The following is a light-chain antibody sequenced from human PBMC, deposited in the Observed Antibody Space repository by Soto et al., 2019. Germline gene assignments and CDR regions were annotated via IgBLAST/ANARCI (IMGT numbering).Light chain of an antibody. CDR2: KAS. Sequence: DLQMTQSPSTLSASVGDRVTITCRASQSISSWLAWYQQKPGKAPKLLIYKASSLDTGVPSRFSGSGSGTEFTLTISSLQPDDLATYYCQQYNSYPWTFGQGTKVEIK. V-gene: IGKV1-5*03. J-gene: IGKJ1*01. CDR1: QSISSW. CDR3: QQYNSYPWT.